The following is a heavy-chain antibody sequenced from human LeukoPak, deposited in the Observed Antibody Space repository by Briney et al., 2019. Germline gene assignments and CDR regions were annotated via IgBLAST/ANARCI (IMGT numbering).Heavy chain of an antibody. V-gene: IGHV5-51*01. CDR2: IYPGDSDT. J-gene: IGHJ6*03. CDR1: GYSFTSYW. Sequence: GESLKISCKGSGYSFTSYWIGWVRQMPGKGLEWMGIIYPGDSDTRYSPSFQGQVTISADKSISTAYLQWSSLKASDTAMYYCARHVGITMVRGVIGHYYYMDVWGKGTTVTVSS. D-gene: IGHD3-10*01. CDR3: ARHVGITMVRGVIGHYYYMDV.